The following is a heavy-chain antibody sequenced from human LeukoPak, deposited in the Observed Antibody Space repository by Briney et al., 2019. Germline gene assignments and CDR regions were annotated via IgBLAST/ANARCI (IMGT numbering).Heavy chain of an antibody. Sequence: ASVKVSCKASGYSSTNYALHWVRQAPGQRLEWMGWTNGATGNTRFSQDFQGRLTITIDTSASTSYMELSSLRSEDTAVYYCARSPGGNARTWLDYWGQGALVTVSS. J-gene: IGHJ4*02. CDR3: ARSPGGNARTWLDY. V-gene: IGHV1-3*02. CDR2: TNGATGNT. CDR1: GYSSTNYA. D-gene: IGHD4-23*01.